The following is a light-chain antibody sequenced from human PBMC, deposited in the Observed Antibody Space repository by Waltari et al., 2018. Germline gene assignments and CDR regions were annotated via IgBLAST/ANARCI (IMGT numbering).Light chain of an antibody. J-gene: IGLJ1*01. V-gene: IGLV5-45*01. CDR2: YKSDSDK. Sequence: QAVLTQPASLSASPGASASPTCTLRSGINVGTYRISWYQPKPGSPPQYLLRYKSDSDKQQGSGVPSRFSGSKDASANAGILLISGLQSEDEADYYCMIWHSSAYVFGTGTKVTVL. CDR1: SGINVGTYR. CDR3: MIWHSSAYV.